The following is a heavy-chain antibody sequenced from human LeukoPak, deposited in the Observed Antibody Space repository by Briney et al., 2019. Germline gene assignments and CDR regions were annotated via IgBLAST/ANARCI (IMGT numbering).Heavy chain of an antibody. J-gene: IGHJ4*02. CDR3: ARDLRWLQFYDY. CDR1: GGSIGTYY. V-gene: IGHV4-4*07. D-gene: IGHD5-24*01. CDR2: IYTSGTT. Sequence: KASETLSLTCTVSGGSIGTYYWSWARQPAGRGLEWLGRIYTSGTTNYNPSFKSRVTMSVDTSKNQFSLNLSSVTAADTAVYYCARDLRWLQFYDYWGQGTLVTVSS.